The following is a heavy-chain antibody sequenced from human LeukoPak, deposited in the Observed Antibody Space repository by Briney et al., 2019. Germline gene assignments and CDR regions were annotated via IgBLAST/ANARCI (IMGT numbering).Heavy chain of an antibody. CDR2: IIPIFGTA. CDR1: GGTFSSYA. V-gene: IGHV1-69*13. J-gene: IGHJ4*01. D-gene: IGHD3-10*01. CDR3: ARDRGQNYFGSGMGY. Sequence: SVKVSCKASGGTFSSYAISWVRQAPGQGLEWMGGIIPIFGTANYAQKFQGRVTITADESTTTAYMDLSSLRSEDTAVYYCARDRGQNYFGSGMGYWGHGTLVSVSS.